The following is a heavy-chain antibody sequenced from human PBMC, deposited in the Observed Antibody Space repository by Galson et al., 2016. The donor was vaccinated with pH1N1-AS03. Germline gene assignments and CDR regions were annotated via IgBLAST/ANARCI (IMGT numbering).Heavy chain of an antibody. Sequence: SVKVSCKASGYTFTSYYIHWVRQAPGQGLEWMGMINPSDGGKTYAQRFEDRLTMTRDTSTTTVYLEVRRLYSGDSAVYFCLRERLQGARVFDLWGQGTMVIVSS. D-gene: IGHD4/OR15-4a*01. CDR2: INPSDGGK. J-gene: IGHJ3*01. CDR1: GYTFTSYY. V-gene: IGHV1-46*01. CDR3: LRERLQGARVFDL.